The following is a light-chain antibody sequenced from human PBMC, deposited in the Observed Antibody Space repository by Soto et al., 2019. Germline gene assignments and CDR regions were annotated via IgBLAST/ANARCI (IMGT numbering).Light chain of an antibody. CDR2: GAS. Sequence: EIVLAQSPGTLSLSPGERATLSCRASQTISSRYLTWYQQKSVQVPRLLIYGASSRATGIPDRFSGSGSGTDFTLTISRLEPEDGAVYYCHHSGNSHGTFGQGTKVDIK. CDR3: HHSGNSHGT. CDR1: QTISSRY. J-gene: IGKJ1*01. V-gene: IGKV3-20*01.